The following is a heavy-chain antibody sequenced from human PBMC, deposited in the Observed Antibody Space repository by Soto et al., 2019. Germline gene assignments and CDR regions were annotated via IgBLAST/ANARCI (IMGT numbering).Heavy chain of an antibody. CDR1: GYSFMKYG. J-gene: IGHJ4*02. D-gene: IGHD2-8*01. Sequence: ASVKVSCKGFGYSFMKYGINWVRQAPGQGLEWVGWISPYSGYTHSAQKFHGRLTLTTDTAASTAYMELRILRSADTALYYCAGEASVLIPAARPARLDSWGQGTLVTVSS. CDR3: AGEASVLIPAARPARLDS. V-gene: IGHV1-18*01. CDR2: ISPYSGYT.